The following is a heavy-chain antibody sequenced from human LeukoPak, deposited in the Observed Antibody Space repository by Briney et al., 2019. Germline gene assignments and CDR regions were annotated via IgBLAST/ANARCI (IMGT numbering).Heavy chain of an antibody. CDR3: GGSGGGGGGY. J-gene: IGHJ4*02. Sequence: SDTLSLTCTVSGGSISSYFWSWIRQPPGKGLEWIGCIYYTGSTNYNPSLKSRVTISVDTSKNQFSLKMSSVTAADTAVEYCGGSGGGGGGYWGQGTLVTVSS. CDR1: GGSISSYF. D-gene: IGHD3-10*01. V-gene: IGHV4-59*07. CDR2: IYYTGST.